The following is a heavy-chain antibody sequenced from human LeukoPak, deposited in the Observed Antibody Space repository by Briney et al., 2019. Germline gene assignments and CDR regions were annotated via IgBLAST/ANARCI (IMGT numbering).Heavy chain of an antibody. D-gene: IGHD2-2*01. CDR3: ARQVEDIVVVPAAISHYYYMDV. V-gene: IGHV4-38-2*01. Sequence: PSETLSLTCAVSGYSISSGYYWGWIRQPPGKGLEWIGSIYHSGSTYYNPSLKSRVTISVDTSKNQSPLKLSSVTAADTAVYYCARQVEDIVVVPAAISHYYYMDVWGKGTTVTVSS. J-gene: IGHJ6*03. CDR2: IYHSGST. CDR1: GYSISSGYY.